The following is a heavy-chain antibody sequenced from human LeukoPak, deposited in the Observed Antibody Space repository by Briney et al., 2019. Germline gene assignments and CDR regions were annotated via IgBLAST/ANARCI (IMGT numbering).Heavy chain of an antibody. V-gene: IGHV4-31*03. CDR3: ARGVSLPSYLGVGYNWFDP. CDR1: GGSISSGGYY. Sequence: PSETLSLTCNVSGGSISSGGYYWSWIRQHPGKGLEWIGYIYYSGSTYYNPSLKSRVTISVDTSKNQFSLKLSSVTAADTAVYYCARGVSLPSYLGVGYNWFDPWGQGTLVTVSS. D-gene: IGHD1-26*01. J-gene: IGHJ5*02. CDR2: IYYSGST.